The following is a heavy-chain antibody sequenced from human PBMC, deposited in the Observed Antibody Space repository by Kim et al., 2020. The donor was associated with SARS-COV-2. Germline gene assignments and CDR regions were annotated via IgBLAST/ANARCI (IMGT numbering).Heavy chain of an antibody. CDR1: GFTFSSYG. V-gene: IGHV3-33*01. CDR2: IWYDGSNK. J-gene: IGHJ4*02. Sequence: GGSLRLSCAASGFTFSSYGMHWVRQAPGKGLEWVAVIWYDGSNKYYADSVKGRFTISRDNSKNTLYLQMNSLRAEDTAVYYCARDNRGARRGRYCSSTSCPFYYWGQGTLVTVSS. D-gene: IGHD2-2*01. CDR3: ARDNRGARRGRYCSSTSCPFYY.